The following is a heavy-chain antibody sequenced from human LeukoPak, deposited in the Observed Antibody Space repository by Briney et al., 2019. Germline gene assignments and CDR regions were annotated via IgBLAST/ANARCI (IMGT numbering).Heavy chain of an antibody. Sequence: HPGGSLRLSCAASGFTFSSYWMHWVRHAPGKGPMWVSRINSDGSTTDYADSVKGRFTISRDNTKNTLYLQMNSLGAEDTALYYCTRHSITYAFDLWGQGTMVTVSS. CDR3: TRHSITYAFDL. V-gene: IGHV3-74*01. CDR1: GFTFSSYW. J-gene: IGHJ3*01. D-gene: IGHD3-10*01. CDR2: INSDGSTT.